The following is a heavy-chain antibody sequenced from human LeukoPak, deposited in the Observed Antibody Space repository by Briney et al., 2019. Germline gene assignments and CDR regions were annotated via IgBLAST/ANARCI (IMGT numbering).Heavy chain of an antibody. J-gene: IGHJ4*01. CDR2: INSDGITT. CDR3: ARGGVPGAWDY. Sequence: GSLRLSSAASGFTFSTYWMHWVRQAPGKGLVWVSGINSDGITTIIADILKGRFTISRDNAKSTLYLQMNSLRAEDTAVYYCARGGVPGAWDYWGHGNLDSVSS. D-gene: IGHD2-2*01. CDR1: GFTFSTYW. V-gene: IGHV3-74*01.